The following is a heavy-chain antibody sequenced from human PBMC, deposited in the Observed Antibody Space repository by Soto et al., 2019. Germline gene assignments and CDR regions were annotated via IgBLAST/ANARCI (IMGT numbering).Heavy chain of an antibody. V-gene: IGHV3-23*01. CDR2: ISGNGGST. CDR1: GFTFSSYG. D-gene: IGHD5-12*01. J-gene: IGHJ4*02. Sequence: GGSLRLSCAASGFTFSSYGMSWVRQAPGKRLEWVSTISGNGGSTYYADSVKGRFTISRDNSRNTLYLQMNNLRAEDTAVYYCTKDSIDGYNYPWYWGQGILVTVSS. CDR3: TKDSIDGYNYPWY.